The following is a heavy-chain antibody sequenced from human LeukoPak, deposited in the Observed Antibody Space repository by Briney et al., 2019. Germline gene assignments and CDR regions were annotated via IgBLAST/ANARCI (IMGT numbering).Heavy chain of an antibody. D-gene: IGHD6-25*01. CDR1: GFTFSSYG. CDR2: ISYDGRDK. CDR3: AKDTSVFAAAYYFDN. J-gene: IGHJ4*02. Sequence: GGSLRLSCAASGFTFSSYGMHWVRQAPGKGLEWVTVISYDGRDKKYVDSVKGRFTISRDNSKNTLYLQMNSLRAEDTAVYYCAKDTSVFAAAYYFDNWGQGTLVTVSS. V-gene: IGHV3-30*18.